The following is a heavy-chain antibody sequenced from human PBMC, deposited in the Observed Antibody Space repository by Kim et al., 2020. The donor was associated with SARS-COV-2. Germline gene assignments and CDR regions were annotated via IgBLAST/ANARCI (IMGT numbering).Heavy chain of an antibody. D-gene: IGHD2-2*03. J-gene: IGHJ4*02. V-gene: IGHV3-23*01. CDR2: IDGSDGTT. Sequence: GGSLRLSCTTSGFTFIGHAMSWVRQAPGQGLEWVSSIDGSDGTTYYVDSVKGRFTISRDDAKNTLYLQMRALRADDTATYYCMKGGWGWIWDHWGQGTLVIVSS. CDR3: MKGGWGWIWDH. CDR1: GFTFIGHA.